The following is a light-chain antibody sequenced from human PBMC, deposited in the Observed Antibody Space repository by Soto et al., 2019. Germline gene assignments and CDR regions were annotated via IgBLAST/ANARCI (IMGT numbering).Light chain of an antibody. V-gene: IGLV2-11*01. J-gene: IGLJ3*02. CDR1: SSDVGGYTY. Sequence: QSALTRPRSVSGSPGQSVTISCTGTSSDVGGYTYVSWYQQHPGKAPKLMIFDVSKRPSGVPNRFFGSKSGNTASLTISGLQAEDEADYYCCSYAGINFWVFGGGTKVTVL. CDR2: DVS. CDR3: CSYAGINFWV.